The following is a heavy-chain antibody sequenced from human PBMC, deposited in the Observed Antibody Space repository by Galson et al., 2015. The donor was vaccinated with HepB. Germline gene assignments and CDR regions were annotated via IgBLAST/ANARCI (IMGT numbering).Heavy chain of an antibody. CDR1: GYTFTSYA. CDR3: ARGFHGVVPAAFDY. Sequence: SVKVSCKASGYTFTSYAMNWVRQAPGQGLEWMGWINTNTGNPTYAQGFTGRFVFSLDTSVSTAYLQISSLKAEDTAVYYCARGFHGVVPAAFDYWGQGTLVTVSS. D-gene: IGHD2-2*01. J-gene: IGHJ4*02. CDR2: INTNTGNP. V-gene: IGHV7-4-1*02.